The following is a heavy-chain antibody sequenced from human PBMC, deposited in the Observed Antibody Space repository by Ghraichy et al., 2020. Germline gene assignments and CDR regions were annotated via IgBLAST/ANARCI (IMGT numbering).Heavy chain of an antibody. CDR3: AHKKLHGTSDI. CDR2: TYWNDDK. V-gene: IGHV2-5*01. J-gene: IGHJ3*02. Sequence: SGPTLVKPTQTLTLTCTLSGFSLTTTEVGVGWIRQPPGKALEWLALTYWNDDKRYNPSLNNRLTLTRDTSRNQLVLTMTNMDPVDTATYYCAHKKLHGTSDIWGQGTMVTVSS. D-gene: IGHD4-23*01. CDR1: GFSLTTTEVG.